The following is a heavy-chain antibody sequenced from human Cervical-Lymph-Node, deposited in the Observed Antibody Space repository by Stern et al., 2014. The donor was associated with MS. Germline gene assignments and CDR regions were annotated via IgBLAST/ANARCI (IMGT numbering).Heavy chain of an antibody. CDR3: VLPSTVTTAAFDV. V-gene: IGHV1-69*14. J-gene: IGHJ3*01. Sequence: VQLVQPAAPAKPPPSSATGSCKASGGTSSTFSINWLRQVPGQRLQWIAGIIPIFDTPHFAQNFQGRVTIPADSSTSTVYMALNSLRFDDTAVYYCVLPSTVTTAAFDVWGRGTMVTVSS. CDR1: GGTSSTFS. D-gene: IGHD4-11*01. CDR2: IIPIFDTP.